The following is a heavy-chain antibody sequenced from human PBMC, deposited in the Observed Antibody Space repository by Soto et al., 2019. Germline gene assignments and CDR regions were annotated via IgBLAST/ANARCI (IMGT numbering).Heavy chain of an antibody. D-gene: IGHD2-15*01. V-gene: IGHV4-31*03. CDR1: GGSISSGGYY. J-gene: IGHJ3*02. CDR2: IYYSGST. CDR3: ARLGYCSGGSCYWRSAFDI. Sequence: SETLSLTCTVSGGSISSGGYYWSWIRQHPGKGLEWIGYIYYSGSTYYSPSLKSRVTISGDTSKNQFSLKLSSVTAADTAVYYCARLGYCSGGSCYWRSAFDIWGQGTMVTVSS.